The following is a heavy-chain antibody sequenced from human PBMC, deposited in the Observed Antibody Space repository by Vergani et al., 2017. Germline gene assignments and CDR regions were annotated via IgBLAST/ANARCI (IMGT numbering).Heavy chain of an antibody. D-gene: IGHD3-22*01. V-gene: IGHV3-7*03. CDR3: ARDPRKNYYDSIFGAFDI. CDR2: IKQDGSEK. CDR1: GFTFSSYW. J-gene: IGHJ3*02. Sequence: EVQLVESGGGLVQPGGSLRLSCAASGFTFSSYWMSWVRQAPGKGLEWVANIKQDGSEKYYVDSVKGQFTISRNKAKNSLNLQMNSLRAEDTAVYYCARDPRKNYYDSIFGAFDIWGQGTMVTVSS.